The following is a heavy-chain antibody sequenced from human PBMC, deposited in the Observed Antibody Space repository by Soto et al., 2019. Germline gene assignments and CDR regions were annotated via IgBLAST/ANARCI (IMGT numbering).Heavy chain of an antibody. J-gene: IGHJ5*02. CDR2: IYYSGST. D-gene: IGHD3-3*02. CDR1: GGSINSSSYY. Sequence: SETLSLTCSVSGGSINSSSYYWGWIRQPAGKGLEWIGSIYYSGSTYYNPSLKSRVTISVDTSKNQFSLKLSSVTAADTAVYYCASPKIAFYNWFDPWGQGTLVTVSS. V-gene: IGHV4-39*01. CDR3: ASPKIAFYNWFDP.